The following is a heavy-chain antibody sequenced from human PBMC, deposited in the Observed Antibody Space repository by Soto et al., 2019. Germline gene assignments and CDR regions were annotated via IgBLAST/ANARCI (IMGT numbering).Heavy chain of an antibody. CDR1: GFTFSSYG. D-gene: IGHD2-2*01. Sequence: GGSLRLSCAASGFTFSSYGMHWVRQAPGKGLEWVAVISYDGSNKYYADSVKGRFTISRDNSKNTLYLQMNSLRAEDTAVYYCAKDGGYCSSTSCYFPIGYYGMDVWGQGTTVTVSS. CDR3: AKDGGYCSSTSCYFPIGYYGMDV. CDR2: ISYDGSNK. V-gene: IGHV3-30*18. J-gene: IGHJ6*02.